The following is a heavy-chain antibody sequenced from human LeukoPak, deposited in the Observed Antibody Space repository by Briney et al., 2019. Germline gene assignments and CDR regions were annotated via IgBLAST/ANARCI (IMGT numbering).Heavy chain of an antibody. CDR1: GDSISSSSFY. CDR3: ARSGPAAGRPDAFDM. J-gene: IGHJ3*02. Sequence: PSETLSLTCTLSGDSISSSSFYWAWIRQPPGKGLECIGTNYSGITYYSSSLKSRVTISVDTSKNQFSLKLSSVTAADTVVYFCARSGPAAGRPDAFDMWGQGTMVTVSS. CDR2: NYSGIT. D-gene: IGHD2-2*01. V-gene: IGHV4-39*07.